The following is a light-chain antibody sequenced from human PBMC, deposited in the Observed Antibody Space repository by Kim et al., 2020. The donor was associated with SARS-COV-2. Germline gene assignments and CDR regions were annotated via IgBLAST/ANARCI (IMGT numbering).Light chain of an antibody. V-gene: IGKV3-20*01. CDR2: GSS. CDR1: QRVSTLY. CDR3: QQYGNSPTT. J-gene: IGKJ1*01. Sequence: SPGERATLSCRASQRVSTLYLAWYQQRLGQAPRLLIYGSSNRATGIPDRFSGSGSGTDFTLTISRLEPEDFAVYYCQQYGNSPTTFGQGTKVDIK.